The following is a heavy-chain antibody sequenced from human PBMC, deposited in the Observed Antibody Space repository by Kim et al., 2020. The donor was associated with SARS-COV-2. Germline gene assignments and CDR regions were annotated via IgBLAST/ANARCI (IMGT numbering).Heavy chain of an antibody. V-gene: IGHV3-21*01. Sequence: GGSLRLSCAASGFTFSSYSMNWVRQAPGKGLEWVSSISSSSSYIYYADSVKGRFTISRDNAKNSLYLQMNSLRAEDTAVYYCARGRELLWFGELLMAVRCPLFDPWGQGTLVTVSS. CDR2: ISSSSSYI. CDR3: ARGRELLWFGELLMAVRCPLFDP. J-gene: IGHJ5*02. CDR1: GFTFSSYS. D-gene: IGHD3-10*01.